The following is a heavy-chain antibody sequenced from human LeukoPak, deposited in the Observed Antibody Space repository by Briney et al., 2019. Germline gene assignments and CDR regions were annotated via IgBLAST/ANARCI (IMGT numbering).Heavy chain of an antibody. CDR2: ISSSSSYI. J-gene: IGHJ4*02. D-gene: IGHD3-9*01. CDR1: GFTFSSYS. V-gene: IGHV3-21*01. Sequence: GGSLRLSCAASGFTFSSYSMNWVRQAPGKGLEWVSSISSSSSYIYYADSVKGRFTISRDNAKNSLYLQMNSLRAEDTAVYYCARDLPIDDILTGYYNGDFDYWGQGTLVTVSS. CDR3: ARDLPIDDILTGYYNGDFDY.